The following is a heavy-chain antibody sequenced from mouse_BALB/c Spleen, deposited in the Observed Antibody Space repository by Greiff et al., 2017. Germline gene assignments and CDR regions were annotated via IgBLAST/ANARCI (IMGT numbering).Heavy chain of an antibody. Sequence: VQLKQSGAELVKPGASVKLSCTASGFNIKDTYMHWVKQRPDQGLEWIGRIDPANGNTKYDPKFQGKATITADTSSNTAYLQLSSLTSEDTAVYYCAPNPSYYYGSGAMDYWGQGTSVTVSS. V-gene: IGHV14-3*02. D-gene: IGHD1-1*01. CDR1: GFNIKDTY. CDR2: IDPANGNT. CDR3: APNPSYYYGSGAMDY. J-gene: IGHJ4*01.